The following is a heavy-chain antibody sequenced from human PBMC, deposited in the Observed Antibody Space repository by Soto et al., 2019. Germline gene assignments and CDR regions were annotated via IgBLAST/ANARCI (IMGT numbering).Heavy chain of an antibody. D-gene: IGHD3-16*01. CDR3: ATRGVWGSYTTLDY. CDR2: ISGSGGST. Sequence: EVQLLESGGGLVQPGGSLRLSCAASGFTFSSYAMSWVRQAPGKGLEWVSAISGSGGSTYYADSVKGRFTISRDNSKNTLYLQMNSLRAEDTAVYYCATRGVWGSYTTLDYWGQGTLVTVSS. J-gene: IGHJ4*02. V-gene: IGHV3-23*01. CDR1: GFTFSSYA.